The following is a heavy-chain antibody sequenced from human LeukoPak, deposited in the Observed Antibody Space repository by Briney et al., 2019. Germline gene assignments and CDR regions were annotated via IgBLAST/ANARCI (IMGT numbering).Heavy chain of an antibody. Sequence: SETLSLTCTVSGVSISSGDYYWGWIRQPPGKGLEWIGYIYCSGSTYYNPSRKCRVTISVDKSKKQFSLKLSSVTTADTAVYYCASFYGDLRDYFDYWGQGTLVTVSS. CDR2: IYCSGST. D-gene: IGHD4-17*01. CDR1: GVSISSGDYY. V-gene: IGHV4-30-4*01. CDR3: ASFYGDLRDYFDY. J-gene: IGHJ4*02.